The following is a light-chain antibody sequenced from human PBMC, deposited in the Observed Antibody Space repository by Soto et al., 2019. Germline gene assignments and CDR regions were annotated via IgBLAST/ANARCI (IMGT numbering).Light chain of an antibody. J-gene: IGKJ2*01. CDR1: QSVSSN. V-gene: IGKV3-15*01. CDR3: QQYNNWPYT. CDR2: GAS. Sequence: EIVMTQSPATLSVSPGERAALSCRASQSVSSNFAWYQQKPGQAPRLLIYGASTRATGIPARFSGSGSGTEFTLTLSSLQSEDFAVYYCQQYNNWPYTFGQGTKLEIQ.